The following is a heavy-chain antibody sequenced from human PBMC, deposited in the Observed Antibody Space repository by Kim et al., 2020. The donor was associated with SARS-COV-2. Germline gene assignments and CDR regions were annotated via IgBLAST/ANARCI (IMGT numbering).Heavy chain of an antibody. CDR1: GSTFSSHG. CDR2: IWYDGSKT. CDR3: ARYYGGYHGFDI. Sequence: GGSLRLSCAASGSTFSSHGMHWVRQAPGKGVEWVAVIWYDGSKTNYGDSVKGRFTISRDNSKNMLYLQMNSLSPEDTAMYYCARYYGGYHGFDIWGQGTMVTVSS. V-gene: IGHV3-33*01. D-gene: IGHD3-10*01. J-gene: IGHJ3*02.